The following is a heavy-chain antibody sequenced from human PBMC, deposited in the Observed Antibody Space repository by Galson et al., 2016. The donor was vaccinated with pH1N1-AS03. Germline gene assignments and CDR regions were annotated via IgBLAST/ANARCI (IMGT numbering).Heavy chain of an antibody. CDR2: IDSSGDNI. CDR1: GFIFSSYE. D-gene: IGHD3-22*01. J-gene: IGHJ4*02. V-gene: IGHV3-48*03. CDR3: ASRYESNGYSYYFDL. Sequence: LRLSCAASGFIFSSYEMNWVRQAPGKGLEWVSYIDSSGDNIDYADSVKGRFSISRDNAKKTLNLQMNGLRAEDTAVYYCASRYESNGYSYYFDLWGQGTLVTVSS.